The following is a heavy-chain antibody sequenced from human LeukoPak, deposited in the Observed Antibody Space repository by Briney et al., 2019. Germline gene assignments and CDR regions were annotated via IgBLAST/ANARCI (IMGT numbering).Heavy chain of an antibody. J-gene: IGHJ4*02. CDR2: IIPILGIA. V-gene: IGHV1-69*04. Sequence: SLKVSCKASGGTFSSNAIRWVRQAPGQGLEWMGRIIPILGIANYAQKFQGRVTITADRSTSTAYMELSSLRSEDTAVYYCAKLVATSKTTDYWGQGTLVTVSS. CDR3: AKLVATSKTTDY. CDR1: GGTFSSNA. D-gene: IGHD5-12*01.